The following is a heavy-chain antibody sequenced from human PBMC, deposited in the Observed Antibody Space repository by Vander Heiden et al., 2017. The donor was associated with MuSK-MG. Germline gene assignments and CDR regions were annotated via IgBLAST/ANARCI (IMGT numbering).Heavy chain of an antibody. CDR3: TRGKSAAAGASGY. V-gene: IGHV3-30-3*01. J-gene: IGHJ4*02. Sequence: QVHLVESGVGVVQPGKSLRLSCAASGFTFRNYALHWVRQAPGQGLEWVALISYDGSTEYYSDSVQGRFTISRDNSKQTLYLQMNSLRDEDTAVYYCTRGKSAAAGASGYWGQGALVTVSS. D-gene: IGHD6-13*01. CDR2: ISYDGSTE. CDR1: GFTFRNYA.